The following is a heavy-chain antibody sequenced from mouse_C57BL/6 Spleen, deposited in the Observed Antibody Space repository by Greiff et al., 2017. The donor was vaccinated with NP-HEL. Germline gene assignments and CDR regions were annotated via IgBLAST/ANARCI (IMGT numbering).Heavy chain of an antibody. D-gene: IGHD2-5*01. CDR3: ARSYYSNYGFAY. CDR2: INYDGSST. Sequence: DVQLVESEGGLVQPGSSMKLSCTASGFTFSDYYMAWVRQVPEKGLEWVANINYDGSSTYYLDSLQSRFIISRDNAKNILYLQMSSLKSEDTATYYCARSYYSNYGFAYWGQGTLVTVSA. V-gene: IGHV5-16*01. CDR1: GFTFSDYY. J-gene: IGHJ3*01.